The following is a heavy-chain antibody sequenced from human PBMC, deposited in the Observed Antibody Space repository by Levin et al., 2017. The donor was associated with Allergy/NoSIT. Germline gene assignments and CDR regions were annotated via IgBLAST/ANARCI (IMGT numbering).Heavy chain of an antibody. CDR1: FFPFLSYW. D-gene: IGHD4-17*01. V-gene: IGHV3-7*03. CDR3: ASSYGAMGY. J-gene: IGHJ4*02. CDR2: IKEDGSEK. Sequence: SLLLSFSPSFFPFLSYWMTWVRQAPGKGLEWVANIKEDGSEKKYVDSVKGRFTISRDNAKNSLYLQMSSLRAEDTAIYYCASSYGAMGYWGQGTLVTVSS.